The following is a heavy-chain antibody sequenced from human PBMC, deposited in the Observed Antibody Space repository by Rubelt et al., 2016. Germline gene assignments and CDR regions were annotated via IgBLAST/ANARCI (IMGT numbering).Heavy chain of an antibody. CDR1: SFS. CDR3: AREGSNAGVAGTYRRQKVDS. Sequence: SFSMSWVRQVPGKGLEWVSWISTSGSTIFYADSVKGRFTISRDNARDNAKSSLYLQMDSLRADDTAVYYCAREGSNAGVAGTYRRQKVDSWGQGTLVTVSS. CDR2: ISTSGSTI. J-gene: IGHJ4*02. D-gene: IGHD6-19*01. V-gene: IGHV3-48*01.